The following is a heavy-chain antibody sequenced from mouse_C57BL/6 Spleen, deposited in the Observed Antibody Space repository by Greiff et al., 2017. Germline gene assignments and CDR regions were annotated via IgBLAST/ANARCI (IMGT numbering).Heavy chain of an antibody. CDR2: IYPRSGNT. V-gene: IGHV1-81*01. CDR3: ASKGAYYSNHNYFDY. CDR1: GYTFTSYG. J-gene: IGHJ2*01. Sequence: QVQLQQSGAELARPGASVKLSCKASGYTFTSYGISWVKQRTGQGLEWIGEIYPRSGNTYYNEKFKGKATLTADKSSSTAYMELRSLTSEDSAVYFCASKGAYYSNHNYFDYWGQGTTLTVSS. D-gene: IGHD2-5*01.